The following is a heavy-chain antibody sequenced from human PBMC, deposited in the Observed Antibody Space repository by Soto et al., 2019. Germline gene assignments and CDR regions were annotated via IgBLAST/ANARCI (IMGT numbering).Heavy chain of an antibody. Sequence: QLQLQESGPGLVKASETLSLTCTVSGGSTNIRSYWGWIRQPPGKGLEWIGSLYYDGSAYYNPSLKSRVSISADTAKNQSPLRLTSVTAADTAVFYGVRLGMGFDWPRNAFDIWGQGTTVTVSS. CDR1: GGSTNIRSY. V-gene: IGHV4-39*01. CDR2: LYYDGSA. J-gene: IGHJ3*02. CDR3: VRLGMGFDWPRNAFDI. D-gene: IGHD3-9*01.